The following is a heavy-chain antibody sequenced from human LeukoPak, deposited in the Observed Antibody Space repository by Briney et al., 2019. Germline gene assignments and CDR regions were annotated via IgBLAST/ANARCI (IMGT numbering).Heavy chain of an antibody. CDR3: AREERDCFGSRCYSLDGTDLYNWFDP. CDR2: ISAYNGNT. Sequence: GASVKVSCKASGYTFTSYGISWVRQAPGQGLEWMGWISAYNGNTNYAQKLQGRVTMTTDTSTRTAYMELSSLTSDDTAVYYCAREERDCFGSRCYSLDGTDLYNWFDPWGQGTLVTVSS. J-gene: IGHJ5*02. CDR1: GYTFTSYG. D-gene: IGHD3-22*01. V-gene: IGHV1-18*01.